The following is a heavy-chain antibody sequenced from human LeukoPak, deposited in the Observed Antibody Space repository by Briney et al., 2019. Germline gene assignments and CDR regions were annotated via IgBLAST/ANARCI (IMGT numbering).Heavy chain of an antibody. CDR3: ARDSSSWHGDYGMDV. CDR1: GGSISSYY. V-gene: IGHV4-59*12. D-gene: IGHD6-13*01. CDR2: IYYSGST. Sequence: SETLSLTCTVSGGSISSYYWSWIRQPPGKGLEWIGYIYYSGSTNYNPSLKSRVTISVDTSKNQFSLKLSSVTAADTAVYYCARDSSSWHGDYGMDVWGQGTTVTVSS. J-gene: IGHJ6*02.